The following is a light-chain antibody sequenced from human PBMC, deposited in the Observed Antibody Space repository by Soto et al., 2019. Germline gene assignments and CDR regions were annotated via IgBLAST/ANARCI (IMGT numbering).Light chain of an antibody. CDR2: GAS. J-gene: IGKJ1*01. CDR1: QSVTSN. V-gene: IGKV3-15*01. CDR3: QQYDNWWT. Sequence: EIVMTQSPATLSVSPGERATLSCRASQSVTSNLAWYQKKPGQAPRLLIYGASTRATGIPARFSGSVSGTDFTLIISSRQAVDFAIYYCQQYDNWWTFGQGTSVELK.